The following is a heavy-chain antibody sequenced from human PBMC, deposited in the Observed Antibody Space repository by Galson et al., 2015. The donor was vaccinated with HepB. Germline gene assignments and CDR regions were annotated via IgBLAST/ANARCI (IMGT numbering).Heavy chain of an antibody. V-gene: IGHV3-11*06. D-gene: IGHD3-16*01. J-gene: IGHJ4*02. CDR3: ASVSWTTFGGTRDY. Sequence: SLRLSCAASGFTFSDYYMSWIRQAPGKGLEWVSYISSSSSYTNYADSVKGRFTISRDNAKNSLYLQMNSLRAEDTAVYYCASVSWTTFGGTRDYWGQGTLVTVSS. CDR1: GFTFSDYY. CDR2: ISSSSSYT.